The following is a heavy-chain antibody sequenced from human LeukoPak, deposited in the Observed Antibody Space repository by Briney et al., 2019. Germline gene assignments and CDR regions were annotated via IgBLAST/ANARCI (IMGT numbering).Heavy chain of an antibody. CDR1: GVIFSNFA. Sequence: SVKVSCKASGVIFSNFAFNWVRQAPGQGLEWMGRIIPILDLAHYTQKFQGRLTITADKSTNTSYMELTSLTAEDTAVYYCATPSRTEDGDYGVCWGQGTLVTVSS. D-gene: IGHD4-17*01. CDR2: IIPILDLA. V-gene: IGHV1-69*04. CDR3: ATPSRTEDGDYGVC. J-gene: IGHJ4*02.